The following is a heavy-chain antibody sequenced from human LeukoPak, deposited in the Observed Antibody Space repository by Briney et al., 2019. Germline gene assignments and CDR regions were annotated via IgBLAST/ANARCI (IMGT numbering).Heavy chain of an antibody. J-gene: IGHJ4*02. CDR2: IWYDGNNK. D-gene: IGHD5-18*01. V-gene: IGHV3-33*06. Sequence: GGSLRLSCAASGFTFRSYGMRWVRQAPGKGREWVAVIWYDGNNKDYADSVKGRFSISRDTSKNTLYLQMNSRRAEDTAVYYCAKGSYSYASVVYFDYWGQGTLVTVSS. CDR3: AKGSYSYASVVYFDY. CDR1: GFTFRSYG.